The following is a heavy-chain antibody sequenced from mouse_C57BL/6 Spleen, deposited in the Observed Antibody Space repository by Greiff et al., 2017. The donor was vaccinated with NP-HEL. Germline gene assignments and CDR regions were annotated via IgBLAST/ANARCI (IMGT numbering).Heavy chain of an antibody. CDR2: ISDGGSYT. Sequence: EVMLVESGGGLVKPGGSLKLSCAASGFTFSSYAMSWVRQTPEKRLEWVATISDGGSYTYYPDNVKGRFTISRDNAKNNLYLQMSHLKSEDTAMYYCARDEGSDYYAMDYWGQGTSVTVSS. J-gene: IGHJ4*01. CDR1: GFTFSSYA. CDR3: ARDEGSDYYAMDY. V-gene: IGHV5-4*01.